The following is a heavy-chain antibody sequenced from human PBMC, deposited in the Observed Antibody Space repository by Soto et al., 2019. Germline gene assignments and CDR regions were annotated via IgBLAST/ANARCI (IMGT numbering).Heavy chain of an antibody. CDR2: INPGSGAA. CDR3: ARGGEVGVAGSAAFDM. V-gene: IGHV1-46*01. CDR1: GYTVTTHY. J-gene: IGHJ3*02. D-gene: IGHD3-3*01. Sequence: QVQLVQSGAEVKKPGASVKISCTASGYTVTTHYMHWVRQAPGRGLEWMGAINPGSGAAKYTQAFQARVTMTRDTSTNTVYMEMSAPSSEDTAVFYCARGGEVGVAGSAAFDMWGQGTMVTVSS.